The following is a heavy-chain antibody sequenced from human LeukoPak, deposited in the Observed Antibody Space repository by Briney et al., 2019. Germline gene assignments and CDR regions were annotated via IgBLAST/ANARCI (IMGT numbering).Heavy chain of an antibody. V-gene: IGHV3-23*01. Sequence: GRSLRLSCAASGFTVSSNYMSWVRQAPGKGLEWVSAISGSGGSTYYADSVKGRFTISRDNSKNTLYLQMNSLRAEDTAVYYCAKSYQGLDYPFDPWGQGTLVTVSS. CDR1: GFTVSSNY. D-gene: IGHD4-11*01. J-gene: IGHJ5*02. CDR3: AKSYQGLDYPFDP. CDR2: ISGSGGST.